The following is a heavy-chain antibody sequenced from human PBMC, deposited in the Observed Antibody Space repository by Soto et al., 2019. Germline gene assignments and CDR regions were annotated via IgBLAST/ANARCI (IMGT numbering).Heavy chain of an antibody. CDR3: AKVPWVYDPYYFDS. D-gene: IGHD5-12*01. CDR1: GGSVSSGSYY. V-gene: IGHV4-61*01. CDR2: IYYSGST. Sequence: KPSETLSLTCTVSGGSVSSGSYYWSWIRQPPGKGLEWIGYIYYSGSTNYNPSLKSRVTISVDTSKNQFSLNLSSVTAADTAVYYCAKVPWVYDPYYFDSWGQGILVTVSS. J-gene: IGHJ4*02.